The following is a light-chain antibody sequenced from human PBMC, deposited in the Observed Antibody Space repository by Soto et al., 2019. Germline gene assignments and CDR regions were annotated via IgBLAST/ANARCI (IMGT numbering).Light chain of an antibody. V-gene: IGLV2-14*02. J-gene: IGLJ1*01. CDR2: EVS. CDR3: ISYTSDDVRYV. Sequence: QSALTQPASVSGSAGQSITISCTGTSSDVGNYNLVSWYLHHPGKAPKLIVSEVSHRPSGVSNRFSGSKSGNTASLTISGLQSEDEADYYCISYTSDDVRYVFGTGTKATVL. CDR1: SSDVGNYNL.